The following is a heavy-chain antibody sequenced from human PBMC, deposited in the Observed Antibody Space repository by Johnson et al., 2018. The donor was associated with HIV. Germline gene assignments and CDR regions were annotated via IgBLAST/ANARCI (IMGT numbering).Heavy chain of an antibody. J-gene: IGHJ3*02. CDR2: IYSGGTT. Sequence: VQLVESGGGLIQPGGSLRLSCVASGFTVSSNYMSWVRQAPGKGLEWVSVIYSGGTTYYADSVKGRFTISRDNSKNMLYLQMNSLRAEDTAVYYCAKDVLRFLESRLDAFDIWGQGTMVTVSS. CDR1: GFTVSSNY. V-gene: IGHV3-53*01. CDR3: AKDVLRFLESRLDAFDI. D-gene: IGHD3-3*01.